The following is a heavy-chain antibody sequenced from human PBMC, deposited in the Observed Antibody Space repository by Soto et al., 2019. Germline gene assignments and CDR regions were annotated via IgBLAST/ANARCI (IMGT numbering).Heavy chain of an antibody. Sequence: QVQLVQSGAEVKKPGSSVKVSCKASGGTFSSYAISWVRQAPGQGLEWMGGIIPIFGTANYAQKFQGRVTITADKSTSTAYMELSSLRSEDTAVYYCARMTCSGGSCYFYYYGMDVWGQGTTVTVSS. CDR3: ARMTCSGGSCYFYYYGMDV. D-gene: IGHD2-15*01. V-gene: IGHV1-69*06. CDR1: GGTFSSYA. J-gene: IGHJ6*02. CDR2: IIPIFGTA.